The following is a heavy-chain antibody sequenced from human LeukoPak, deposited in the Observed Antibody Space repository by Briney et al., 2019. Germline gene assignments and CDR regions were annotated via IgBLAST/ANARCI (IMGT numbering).Heavy chain of an antibody. CDR1: GFTFSSFE. D-gene: IGHD6-13*01. Sequence: VQPGGSLRLSCAAFGFTFSSFEMNWVRQAPGKGLEWVAVISYDGGNKYYGDSVKGRFTISRDNSKNTLYLQMNSLRAEDTAVYSCARYSNSWYYFDYWGQGTLVTVSS. CDR3: ARYSNSWYYFDY. V-gene: IGHV3-30*03. CDR2: ISYDGGNK. J-gene: IGHJ4*02.